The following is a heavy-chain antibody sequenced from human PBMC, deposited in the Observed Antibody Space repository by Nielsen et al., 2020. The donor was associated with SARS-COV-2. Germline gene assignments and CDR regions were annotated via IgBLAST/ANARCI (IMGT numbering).Heavy chain of an antibody. V-gene: IGHV4-59*13. D-gene: IGHD1-26*01. CDR2: VYASGST. CDR1: GGSISGYY. J-gene: IGHJ4*02. CDR3: ARGRWEEYFDY. Sequence: SETLSFTCSVSGGSISGYYWSWIRQPPGKGLEWIAYVYASGSTNYNPSLQSRVTISSDTSKNEFSLRLTSVTAADTAVYYCARGRWEEYFDYWGQGTLVTVSS.